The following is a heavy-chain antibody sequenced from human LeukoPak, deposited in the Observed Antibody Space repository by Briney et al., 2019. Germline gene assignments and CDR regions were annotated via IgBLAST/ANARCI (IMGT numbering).Heavy chain of an antibody. Sequence: PSETLSLTCAVSGGSIRSSSYYWGGIRQPPGKGVEWIGSIYYSGTTYYNPSLKSRVTISVDTSKNQFSLNLNSVTAADTAVYYCATQVGAARTYFDYWGQGTLVTVSS. CDR1: GGSIRSSSYY. J-gene: IGHJ4*02. CDR2: IYYSGTT. CDR3: ATQVGAARTYFDY. D-gene: IGHD6-6*01. V-gene: IGHV4-39*01.